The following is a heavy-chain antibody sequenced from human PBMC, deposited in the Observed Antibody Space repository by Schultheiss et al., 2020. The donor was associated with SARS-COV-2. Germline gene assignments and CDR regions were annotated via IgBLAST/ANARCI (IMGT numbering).Heavy chain of an antibody. V-gene: IGHV4-61*01. CDR3: ARDRAGYGSGTYGMDV. CDR1: GGSVSSGSYY. D-gene: IGHD3-10*01. CDR2: IYYSGST. Sequence: SETLSLTCTVSGGSVSSGSYYWSWIRQPPGKGLEWIGYIYYSGSTNYNPSLKSRVTISVDTSKNQFSLKLSSVTAADTAVYYCARDRAGYGSGTYGMDVWGQGTTVTVSS. J-gene: IGHJ6*02.